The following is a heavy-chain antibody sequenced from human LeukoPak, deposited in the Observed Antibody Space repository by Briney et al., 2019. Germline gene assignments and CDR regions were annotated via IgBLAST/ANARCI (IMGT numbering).Heavy chain of an antibody. V-gene: IGHV4-34*01. CDR3: ARERVYGDYVGNYFDY. Sequence: SETLSLTCAVYGGSFSGYYWSWIRQPPGKGLEWIGEINHSGSTNYNPSLKSRVTISVDTSKNQFSLKLSSVTAADTAVYYCARERVYGDYVGNYFDYWGQGTLVTVSS. D-gene: IGHD4-17*01. CDR2: INHSGST. J-gene: IGHJ4*02. CDR1: GGSFSGYY.